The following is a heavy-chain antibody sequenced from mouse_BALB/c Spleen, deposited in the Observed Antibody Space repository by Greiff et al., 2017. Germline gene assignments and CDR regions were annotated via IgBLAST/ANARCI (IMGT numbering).Heavy chain of an antibody. D-gene: IGHD2-1*01. CDR1: GFSLTSYG. V-gene: IGHV2-6-2*01. Sequence: VQLKESGPDLVAPSQSLSITCTVSGFSLTSYGVHWVRQPPGKGLEWLVVIWSDGSTTYNSALKSRLSISKDNSKSQVFLKMNSLQTDDTAMYYCARHKNGNYYAMDYWGQGTSVTVSS. J-gene: IGHJ4*01. CDR2: IWSDGST. CDR3: ARHKNGNYYAMDY.